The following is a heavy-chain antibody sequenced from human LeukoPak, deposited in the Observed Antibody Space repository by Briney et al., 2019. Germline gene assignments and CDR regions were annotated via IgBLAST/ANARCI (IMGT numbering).Heavy chain of an antibody. CDR1: GFTFGSYA. CDR2: ISGSGDNT. Sequence: GGSLRLSCAASGFTFGSYAMTWVRQAPGKGLEWVSGISGSGDNTWYADSVKGRFTISRDNSKKTLDLQMHSLRAEDTAVYYCAKASVWTMVRVVSYFDEWGQGIQVTVSS. CDR3: AKASVWTMVRVVSYFDE. V-gene: IGHV3-23*01. J-gene: IGHJ4*02. D-gene: IGHD3-10*01.